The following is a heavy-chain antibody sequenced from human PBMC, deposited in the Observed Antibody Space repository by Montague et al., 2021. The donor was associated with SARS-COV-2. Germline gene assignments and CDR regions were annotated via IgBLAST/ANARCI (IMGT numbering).Heavy chain of an antibody. CDR3: ARARTSLIVVVNEFDY. Sequence: TLSLTCTVSGGSISSGSYYWSWIRQHPGKGLEWIGYIYCSGSSYYNPSLKSRVTISVDTSKNQFSLRLSSVTAADTAVYYCARARTSLIVVVNEFDYRGQGTLVTVSS. V-gene: IGHV4-31*03. CDR2: IYCSGSS. CDR1: GGSISSGSYY. D-gene: IGHD2-21*01. J-gene: IGHJ4*02.